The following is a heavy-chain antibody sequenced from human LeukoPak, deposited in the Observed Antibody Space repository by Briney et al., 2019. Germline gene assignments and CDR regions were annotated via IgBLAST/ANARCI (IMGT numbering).Heavy chain of an antibody. V-gene: IGHV1-2*02. CDR3: AREGVIGDGYNFFDY. Sequence: ASVKVSCKASGYTFIGYYMHWVRQAPGQGLEWMGWINPHSGSTNSEQNFQGRVTMSRDTSISTVYMELSRLRSDDTALYYCAREGVIGDGYNFFDYWGQGTLVTVSS. D-gene: IGHD5-24*01. J-gene: IGHJ4*02. CDR2: INPHSGST. CDR1: GYTFIGYY.